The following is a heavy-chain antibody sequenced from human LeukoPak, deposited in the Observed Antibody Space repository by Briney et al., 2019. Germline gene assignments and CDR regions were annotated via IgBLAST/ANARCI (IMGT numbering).Heavy chain of an antibody. CDR1: GFSFSDSY. CDR2: ISGSSSDI. CDR3: ATDPRLLIY. Sequence: GGSLRLSCVVSGFSFSDSYMTWIRQTPGKGLEWLAYISGSSSDIYYADSVKGRFTISRDNAKNSLFLQMNGLRPEDTALYYCATDPRLLIYWGHGTLVTVSS. D-gene: IGHD2-21*01. V-gene: IGHV3-11*01. J-gene: IGHJ4*01.